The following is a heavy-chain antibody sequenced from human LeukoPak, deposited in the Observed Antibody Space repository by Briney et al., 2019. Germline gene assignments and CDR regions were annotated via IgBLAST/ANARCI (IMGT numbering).Heavy chain of an antibody. CDR3: ARRGSSGWVDY. CDR1: GGSFSSYY. CDR2: IYYSGST. D-gene: IGHD6-19*01. J-gene: IGHJ4*02. Sequence: PSETLSLTCAVYGGSFSSYYWGWIRQPPGKGLEWIGSIYYSGSTYYNPSLKSRVTISVDTSKNQFSLKLSSVTAADTAVYYCARRGSSGWVDYWGQGTLVTVSS. V-gene: IGHV4-39*01.